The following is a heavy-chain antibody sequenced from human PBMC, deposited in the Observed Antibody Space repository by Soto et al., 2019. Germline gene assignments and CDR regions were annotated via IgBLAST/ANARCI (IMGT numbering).Heavy chain of an antibody. CDR1: GRSFSGYY. V-gene: IGHV4-34*01. CDR3: ARAYGGDVFDY. Sequence: QVQLQEWGAGLLKPSETLSLTCAVYGRSFSGYYWSWIRQPPGKGLEWIGEINHSGSTNYNPSLKSRVTISVDTSKNHFTLKLSSFTAADTAVYYCARAYGGDVFDYRGQGTLVTVSS. J-gene: IGHJ4*02. CDR2: INHSGST. D-gene: IGHD2-21*01.